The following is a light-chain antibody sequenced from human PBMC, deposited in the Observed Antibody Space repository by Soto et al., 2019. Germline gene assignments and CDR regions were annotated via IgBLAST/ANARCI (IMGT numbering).Light chain of an antibody. Sequence: EIVMTQSPATLSVSPCERATLSFSASQSVNSNYLAWYQQKPGQAPRLLIYDTSTRATGVPARFSGSRSGPEFTLTINSLQSEDFAIYYCQPYNNWPLTFGGGTKVDIK. J-gene: IGKJ4*01. V-gene: IGKV3-15*01. CDR1: QSVNSN. CDR3: QPYNNWPLT. CDR2: DTS.